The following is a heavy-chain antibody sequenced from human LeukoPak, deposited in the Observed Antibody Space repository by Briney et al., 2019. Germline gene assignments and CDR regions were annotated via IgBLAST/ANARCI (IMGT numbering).Heavy chain of an antibody. CDR2: ISGSGGST. J-gene: IGHJ4*02. Sequence: GGSLRLSSAASGFTFSSYAMSWVRQAPGKGLEWVSAISGSGGSTYYADSVKGRFTISRDNSKNTLYLQMNSLRAEDTAVYYCARLLKSIWFGELLYGFDYWGQGNLVTVSS. D-gene: IGHD3-10*01. V-gene: IGHV3-23*01. CDR1: GFTFSSYA. CDR3: ARLLKSIWFGELLYGFDY.